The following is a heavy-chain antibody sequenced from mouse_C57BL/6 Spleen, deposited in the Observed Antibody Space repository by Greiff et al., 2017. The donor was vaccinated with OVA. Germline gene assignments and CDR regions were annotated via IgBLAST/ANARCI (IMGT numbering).Heavy chain of an antibody. J-gene: IGHJ2*01. Sequence: EVQLQESVAELVRPGASVKLSCTASGFNIKNTYMHWVKQRPEQGLEWIGRIDPANGNTKYAPKFQGKATITADTSSNTAYLQLSSLTSEDTAIYYCARSNYYGSSYDYFDYWGQGTTLTVSS. D-gene: IGHD1-1*01. V-gene: IGHV14-3*01. CDR2: IDPANGNT. CDR1: GFNIKNTY. CDR3: ARSNYYGSSYDYFDY.